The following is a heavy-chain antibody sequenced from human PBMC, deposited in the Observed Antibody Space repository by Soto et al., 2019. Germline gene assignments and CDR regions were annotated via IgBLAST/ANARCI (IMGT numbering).Heavy chain of an antibody. Sequence: SETLSLTCAVYGGSFSGYYWSWIRQPPGKGLEWIGEINHSGSTYYSPSLKSRVTISVDTSKNQFSLKLSSVTAADTAVYYCARGPEDYYGSGSYPDYWGQGTLVTVSS. D-gene: IGHD3-10*01. CDR1: GGSFSGYY. CDR2: INHSGST. V-gene: IGHV4-34*01. CDR3: ARGPEDYYGSGSYPDY. J-gene: IGHJ4*02.